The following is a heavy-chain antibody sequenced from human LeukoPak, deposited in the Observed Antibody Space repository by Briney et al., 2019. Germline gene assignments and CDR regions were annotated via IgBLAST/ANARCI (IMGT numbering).Heavy chain of an antibody. Sequence: GASVKVSCKASGGTFGNYAISWVGQAPGHGLEWVGGITPIYGKRHYAQKFQGRVTITTDESTSSVYMDLNSLRSDDTAVYYYARGRRPTDINIFLTPYYYHMDVWGKGTTVTVS. CDR2: ITPIYGKR. CDR3: ARGRRPTDINIFLTPYYYHMDV. D-gene: IGHD2-21*01. J-gene: IGHJ6*03. CDR1: GGTFGNYA. V-gene: IGHV1-69*05.